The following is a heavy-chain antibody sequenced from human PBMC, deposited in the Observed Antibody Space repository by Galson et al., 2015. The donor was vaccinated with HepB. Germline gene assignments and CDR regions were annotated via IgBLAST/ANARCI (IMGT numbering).Heavy chain of an antibody. CDR3: AKLWTEAFDI. J-gene: IGHJ3*02. Sequence: SLRLSCAASGFTFSNNAMSWVRQAPGKGLEWVSSISGSGGSTFYADSVDVRFTVSRDNSKQTLYLQMNSLGAEDTAVYYCAKLWTEAFDIGGQGTMVTVSS. D-gene: IGHD2-21*01. CDR2: ISGSGGST. CDR1: GFTFSNNA. V-gene: IGHV3-23*01.